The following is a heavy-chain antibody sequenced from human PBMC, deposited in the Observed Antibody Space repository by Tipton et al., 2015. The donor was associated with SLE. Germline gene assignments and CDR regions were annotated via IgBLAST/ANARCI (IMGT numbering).Heavy chain of an antibody. Sequence: QLVQSGAEVKKPGESLKISCKASGYNFATYWIGWVRQMPGKDLEWMGIIYVGDSDTRYSPSFQGQVIISVDKSTTTAYLQWPSLTAADTAMYYCARHRGYWSDTGDRGYFDSWGQGTLVTVTS. J-gene: IGHJ4*02. CDR2: IYVGDSDT. V-gene: IGHV5-51*01. CDR1: GYNFATYW. CDR3: ARHRGYWSDTGDRGYFDS. D-gene: IGHD2-8*02.